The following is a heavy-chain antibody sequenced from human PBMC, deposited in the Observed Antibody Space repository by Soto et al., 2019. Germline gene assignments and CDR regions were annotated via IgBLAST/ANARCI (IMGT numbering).Heavy chain of an antibody. CDR1: GFTFSSYG. V-gene: IGHV3-30*18. D-gene: IGHD5-18*01. CDR2: ISYDGSNK. Sequence: PGGSLRLSCAASGFTFSSYGMHWVRQAPGKGLEWVAVISYDGSNKYYADSVKGRFTISRDNSKNTLYLQMNSLRAEDTAVYYFAKVWKDTAMVIDYWGQGTLVTVSS. J-gene: IGHJ4*02. CDR3: AKVWKDTAMVIDY.